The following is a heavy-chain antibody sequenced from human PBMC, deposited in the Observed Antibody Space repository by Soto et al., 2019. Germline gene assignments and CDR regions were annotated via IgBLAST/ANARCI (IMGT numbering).Heavy chain of an antibody. J-gene: IGHJ6*03. CDR2: IYYSGST. V-gene: IGHV4-59*01. CDR1: GGSISSYY. Sequence: SETLSLTCTVSGGSISSYYWSWIRQPPGKGLEWIGYIYYSGSTNYNPSLKSRVTISVDTSKNQFSLKLSSVTAADTAVYYCASGPFTIFGVVNYYYYYYMDVWGKGTTVTVSS. D-gene: IGHD3-3*01. CDR3: ASGPFTIFGVVNYYYYYYMDV.